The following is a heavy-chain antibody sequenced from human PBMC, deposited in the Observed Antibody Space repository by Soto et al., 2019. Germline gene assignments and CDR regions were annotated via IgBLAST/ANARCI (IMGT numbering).Heavy chain of an antibody. J-gene: IGHJ5*02. CDR1: GGSISSGGYS. CDR3: ARGSSIVANNWFDP. CDR2: IYHSGST. Sequence: SETLSLTCAVSGGSISSGGYSWSWIRQPPGKGLEWIGYIYHSGSTYYNPSLKSRVTISVDRSKNQFSLKLSSVTAADTAVYYCARGSSIVANNWFDPWGQGTLVTV. D-gene: IGHD5-12*01. V-gene: IGHV4-30-2*01.